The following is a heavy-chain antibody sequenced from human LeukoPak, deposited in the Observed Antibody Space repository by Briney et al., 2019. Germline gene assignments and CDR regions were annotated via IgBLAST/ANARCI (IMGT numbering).Heavy chain of an antibody. J-gene: IGHJ4*02. D-gene: IGHD1-14*01. Sequence: GGSLRLSCAASGFLFSRYWMSWVRQAPGKGLQWVANIKEDGSEKYYVESMKGRFTISRDNVKNSLYLQINSLRAEDTAVYYCARDSFETDIDYWGQGALVTVSS. CDR3: ARDSFETDIDY. V-gene: IGHV3-7*01. CDR2: IKEDGSEK. CDR1: GFLFSRYW.